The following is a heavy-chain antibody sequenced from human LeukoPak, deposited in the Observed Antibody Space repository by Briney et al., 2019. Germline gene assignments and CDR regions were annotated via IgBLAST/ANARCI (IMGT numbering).Heavy chain of an antibody. Sequence: ASVKVSCKASGYTFTSYAMNWVRQAPGPGLEWVGWIKPNSGGTKYAQKFKGRVTMTRDTSISTVYMELSRLRSDDTAVYYCARGPDFSMVRGLTGFYYYMDVWGKGTTVTVSS. J-gene: IGHJ6*03. D-gene: IGHD3-10*01. V-gene: IGHV1-2*02. CDR3: ARGPDFSMVRGLTGFYYYMDV. CDR1: GYTFTSYA. CDR2: IKPNSGGT.